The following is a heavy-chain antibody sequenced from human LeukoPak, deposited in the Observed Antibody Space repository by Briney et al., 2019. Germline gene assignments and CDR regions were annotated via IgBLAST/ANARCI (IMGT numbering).Heavy chain of an antibody. CDR1: GGSFSGYY. CDR2: INHSGST. J-gene: IGHJ4*02. V-gene: IGHV4-34*01. Sequence: PSETLSLTCAVYGGSFSGYYWSWIRQPPGKGLEWIGEINHSGSTNYNPSLKSRVTISVDTSKNQFSLKLSSVTAADTAVYYCVGGGYCSGGSCSSFDYWGQGTLVTVSS. CDR3: VGGGYCSGGSCSSFDY. D-gene: IGHD2-15*01.